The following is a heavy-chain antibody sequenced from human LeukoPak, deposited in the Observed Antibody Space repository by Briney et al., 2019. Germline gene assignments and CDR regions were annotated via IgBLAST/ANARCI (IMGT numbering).Heavy chain of an antibody. V-gene: IGHV3-7*01. Sequence: PGGPLRLSCAASGFTFSSCWMSWVRQAPGKGLEWVANIKQDGSEKYYVDSVKGRFTISRDNAKNSLYLQMNSLRAEDTAVYYCARDLRFLEWLLFDYWGQGTLVTVSS. CDR3: ARDLRFLEWLLFDY. CDR2: IKQDGSEK. D-gene: IGHD3-3*01. CDR1: GFTFSSCW. J-gene: IGHJ4*02.